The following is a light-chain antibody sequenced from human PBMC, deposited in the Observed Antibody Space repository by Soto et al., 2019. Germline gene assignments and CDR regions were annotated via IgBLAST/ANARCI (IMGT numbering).Light chain of an antibody. V-gene: IGKV3-11*01. CDR2: DAY. CDR3: QQRHMWSIT. CDR1: QSFRGL. J-gene: IGKJ5*01. Sequence: EIVLTQSPGTLSLSPGERATLSCRASQSFRGLLAWYQQKPGQAPRLLIYDAYNRATGIPPRFSGSGSGTDFTLTISSLEPEDSAVYYCQQRHMWSITFGQGTRLEIK.